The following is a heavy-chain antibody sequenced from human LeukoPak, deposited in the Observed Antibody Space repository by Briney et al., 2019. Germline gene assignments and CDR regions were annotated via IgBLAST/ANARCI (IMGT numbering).Heavy chain of an antibody. CDR3: ARTEVSSGSEDY. CDR2: IYYSGST. D-gene: IGHD6-19*01. V-gene: IGHV4-30-4*08. CDR1: GFSLSTSGVG. Sequence: SGPTLVSPTQTLTLTCTFSGFSLSTSGVGVGWIRQPPGKALEWIGYIYYSGSTYYNPSLKSRVTISLHTSKNQFSLKLSSVTAADTAVYYCARTEVSSGSEDYWGQGTLVTVSS. J-gene: IGHJ4*02.